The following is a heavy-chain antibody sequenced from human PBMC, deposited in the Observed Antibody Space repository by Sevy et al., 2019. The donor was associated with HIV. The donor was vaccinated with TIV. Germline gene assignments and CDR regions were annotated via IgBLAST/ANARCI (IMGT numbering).Heavy chain of an antibody. CDR1: GDSISSGNHG. Sequence: SETLSLTCTVSGDSISSGNHGWSWIRQPAGKGLEWIGRIYTSGRTIYNPVLRSRVTMSVDTSTNQFFLNLNSVTAADTAVYYCARDGIRRDYYHGMDVWGQGTTVTVSS. CDR2: IYTSGRT. CDR3: ARDGIRRDYYHGMDV. D-gene: IGHD1-26*01. J-gene: IGHJ6*02. V-gene: IGHV4-61*02.